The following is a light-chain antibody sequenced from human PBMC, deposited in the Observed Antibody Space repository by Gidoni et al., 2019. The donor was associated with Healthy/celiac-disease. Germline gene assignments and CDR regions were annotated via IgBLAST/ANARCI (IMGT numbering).Light chain of an antibody. CDR3: CSYAGSYTFDVV. J-gene: IGLJ2*01. V-gene: IGLV2-11*01. Sequence: QSALTQPRSGSGSPGPSVTISCTGTSSDVGGYNYVSWYQQHPGKAPKLMIYDVSKRPSGVPDRFSGSKSGNTASLTISGLQAEDEADYYCCSYAGSYTFDVVFGGGTKLTVL. CDR1: SSDVGGYNY. CDR2: DVS.